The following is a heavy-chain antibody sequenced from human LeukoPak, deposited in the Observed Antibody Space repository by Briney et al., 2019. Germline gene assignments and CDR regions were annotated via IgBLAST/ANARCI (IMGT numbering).Heavy chain of an antibody. Sequence: PGRSLRLSCAASGFTFSSYGMHWVRQAPGKGLEWVAVISYDGSNKYYADSVKGRFTISRDNSKNTLYLQMNSLRAEDTAVYYCAKVNTPYTGIVGAEPFGYWGQGTLVTVSS. J-gene: IGHJ4*02. CDR3: AKVNTPYTGIVGAEPFGY. D-gene: IGHD1-26*01. CDR2: ISYDGSNK. CDR1: GFTFSSYG. V-gene: IGHV3-30*18.